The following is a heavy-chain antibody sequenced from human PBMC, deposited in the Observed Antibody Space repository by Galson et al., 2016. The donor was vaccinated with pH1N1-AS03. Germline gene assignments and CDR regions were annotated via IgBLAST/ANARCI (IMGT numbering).Heavy chain of an antibody. CDR2: MDQDESEK. Sequence: SLRLSCAASGFAFSTYWMSWVRQAPGKGLEWVANMDQDESEKYYVGSVKGRFTIFRDNAKNSLYLQMNSPRAEDTALYYCVRDLHRASPGKSFDFWGQGTLVTVSS. J-gene: IGHJ4*02. D-gene: IGHD3-10*01. CDR3: VRDLHRASPGKSFDF. CDR1: GFAFSTYW. V-gene: IGHV3-7*01.